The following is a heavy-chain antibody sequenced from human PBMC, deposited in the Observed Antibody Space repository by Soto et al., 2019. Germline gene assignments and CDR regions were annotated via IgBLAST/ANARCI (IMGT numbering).Heavy chain of an antibody. D-gene: IGHD6-19*01. V-gene: IGHV3-23*01. CDR3: ARPPLYSNGGYFDS. Sequence: EVQLLESGGGLVQPGGSLRLSCAVSGFTFSDHAMTWVRQAPGKGLGWVSTTSNNGDRTFYADSVKGRFTVSRDRSNNTLYLQMNSLRAEDTAVYFCARPPLYSNGGYFDSWGQGTLVTVSS. J-gene: IGHJ4*02. CDR1: GFTFSDHA. CDR2: TSNNGDRT.